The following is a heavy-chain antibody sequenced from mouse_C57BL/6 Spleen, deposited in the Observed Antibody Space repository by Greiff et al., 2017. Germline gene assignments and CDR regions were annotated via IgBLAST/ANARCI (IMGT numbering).Heavy chain of an antibody. J-gene: IGHJ3*01. CDR2: INPNNGGT. D-gene: IGHD1-2*01. CDR1: GYTFTDYY. Sequence: VQLQQSGPELVKPGASVKISCKASGYTFTDYYMNWVKQSHGKSLEWIGDINPNNGGTSYNQTFKGKATLTVDKSSSTAYMELRSLTSEDSAVYYCARRGITTGTFAYWGQGTLVTVSA. CDR3: ARRGITTGTFAY. V-gene: IGHV1-26*01.